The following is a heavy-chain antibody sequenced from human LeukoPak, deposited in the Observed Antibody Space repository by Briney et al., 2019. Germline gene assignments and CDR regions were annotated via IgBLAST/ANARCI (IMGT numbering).Heavy chain of an antibody. J-gene: IGHJ3*02. D-gene: IGHD3-10*01. CDR3: AVGVRGSGSYQIWGHAFDI. V-gene: IGHV1-69*13. CDR2: IIPIFATA. CDR1: GGTFTSYA. Sequence: ASVKVSCKASGGTFTSYAISWVRQAPGQGLEWMGGIIPIFATADYAQKFQGRVTITADESTSTAYMELNSLRSEDTAVYYCAVGVRGSGSYQIWGHAFDIWGQGTMVTVSS.